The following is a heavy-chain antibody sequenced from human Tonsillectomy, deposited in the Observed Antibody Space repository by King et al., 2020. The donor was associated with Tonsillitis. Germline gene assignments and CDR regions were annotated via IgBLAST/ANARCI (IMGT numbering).Heavy chain of an antibody. Sequence: QLVQSGAEVKKPGASVKVSCKASGYTFTGYYMHWVRQAPGQGLEWMGWINPNSGGTNYAQNFQGRVTMTRDTTISTAYMELTRLRSDDTAVYYCARASEGPWVLHFDYWGQGTLVTVSS. D-gene: IGHD2-8*01. CDR1: GYTFTGYY. CDR3: ARASEGPWVLHFDY. J-gene: IGHJ4*02. CDR2: INPNSGGT. V-gene: IGHV1-2*02.